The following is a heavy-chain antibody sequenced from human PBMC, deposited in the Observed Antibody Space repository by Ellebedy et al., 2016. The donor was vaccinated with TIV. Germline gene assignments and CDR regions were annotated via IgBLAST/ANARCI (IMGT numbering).Heavy chain of an antibody. CDR3: ARDQGVGWFDS. V-gene: IGHV3-53*01. CDR2: LYSGGTT. CDR1: GFTVSIYY. Sequence: GGSLRLXXAASGFTVSIYYMSWVRQAPGKGLEWVSILYSGGTTDYADSVKGRFTISRDNSKNTLYLQINSLRAEDTAIYYCARDQGVGWFDSWGQGTLVTVSS. J-gene: IGHJ5*01.